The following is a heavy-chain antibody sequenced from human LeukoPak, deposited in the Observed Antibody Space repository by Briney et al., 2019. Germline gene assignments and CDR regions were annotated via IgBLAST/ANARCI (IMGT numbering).Heavy chain of an antibody. CDR3: ARHIGYSYGLYFDY. J-gene: IGHJ4*02. D-gene: IGHD5-18*01. CDR1: GGSISSSSYY. V-gene: IGHV4-39*01. CDR2: IYYSGST. Sequence: PLETLSLTCTVSGGSISSSSYYWGWIRQPPGKGLEWIGGIYYSGSTYYNPSLKSRVTISVDTSKNQFSLKLSSVTAADTAVYYCARHIGYSYGLYFDYWGQGTLVTVSS.